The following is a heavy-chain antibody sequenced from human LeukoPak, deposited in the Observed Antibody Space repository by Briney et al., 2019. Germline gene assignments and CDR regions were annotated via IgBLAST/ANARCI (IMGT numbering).Heavy chain of an antibody. D-gene: IGHD2-21*02. CDR1: GGSISSGGYY. Sequence: SETLSLTCTVSGGSISSGGYYWGWIRQPPGKGLEWIGSIYYSGSTYHNPSLKSRVTISVDTSKNQFSLNLSSVTAADTSVYYCARQQGVTQLRRGMTYFFDYWGQGTLVTVSS. CDR3: ARQQGVTQLRRGMTYFFDY. CDR2: IYYSGST. J-gene: IGHJ4*02. V-gene: IGHV4-39*01.